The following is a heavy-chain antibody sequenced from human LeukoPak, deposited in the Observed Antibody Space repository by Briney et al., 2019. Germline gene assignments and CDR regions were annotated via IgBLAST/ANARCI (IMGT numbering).Heavy chain of an antibody. CDR1: GFIVNSNY. Sequence: GGSLRLSCAAPGFIVNSNYMSWVRQAPGKGLEWVSAISGSGDSIYYADSVKGRFTISRDNAKNSLYLQMDNLRADDTAVYYCARAGLYSTSGLEYWGQGTLVTVSS. J-gene: IGHJ4*02. CDR3: ARAGLYSTSGLEY. CDR2: ISGSGDSI. V-gene: IGHV3-21*06. D-gene: IGHD2-2*01.